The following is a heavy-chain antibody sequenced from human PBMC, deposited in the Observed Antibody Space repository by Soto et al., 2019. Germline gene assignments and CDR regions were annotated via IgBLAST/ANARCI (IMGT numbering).Heavy chain of an antibody. V-gene: IGHV1-18*01. J-gene: IGHJ4*02. CDR3: ARADGPVTTLDY. CDR1: GYAFTSYG. CDR2: ISAYNGNT. Sequence: ASVKVSCKASGYAFTSYGISWVRQAPGQGLEWMGWISAYNGNTNYAQKLQGRVTMTTDTSTSTAYMELSSLRSEDTAVYYCARADGPVTTLDYWGQGTLVTVSS. D-gene: IGHD4-17*01.